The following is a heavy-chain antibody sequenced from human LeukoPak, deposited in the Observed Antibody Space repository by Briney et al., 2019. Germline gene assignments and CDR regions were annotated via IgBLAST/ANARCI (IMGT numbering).Heavy chain of an antibody. Sequence: GGSLRLSCAASGFTFSSHGMNWVRQAPGKGLEWVSGISPNGVITYYADSVKGRFTISRDNSKGTVYLQMNSLRVDDTAIYYCAKSGASPLYHMDVWGKGATVTVSS. CDR1: GFTFSSHG. D-gene: IGHD1-26*01. CDR2: ISPNGVIT. J-gene: IGHJ6*03. V-gene: IGHV3-23*01. CDR3: AKSGASPLYHMDV.